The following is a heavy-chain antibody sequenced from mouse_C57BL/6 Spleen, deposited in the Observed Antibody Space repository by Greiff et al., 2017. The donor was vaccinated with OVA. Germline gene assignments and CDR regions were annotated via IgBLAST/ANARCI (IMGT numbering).Heavy chain of an antibody. CDR3: ARSLFYDSAWFAY. CDR2: IDPSDSYT. CDR1: GYSFTSYW. J-gene: IGHJ3*01. D-gene: IGHD2-4*01. V-gene: IGHV1-50*01. Sequence: QVHVKQPGAELVKPGASVKLSCKASGYSFTSYWMQWVKQRPGQGLEWIGEIDPSDSYTNYNQKFKGKATLTVDTSSSTAYMQLSSLTSEDSAVYYCARSLFYDSAWFAYWGQGTLVTVSA.